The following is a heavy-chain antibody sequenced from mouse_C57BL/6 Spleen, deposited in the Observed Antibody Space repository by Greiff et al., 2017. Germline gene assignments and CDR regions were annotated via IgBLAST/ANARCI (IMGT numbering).Heavy chain of an antibody. CDR3: GREAAQATGAMDY. D-gene: IGHD3-2*02. J-gene: IGHJ4*01. CDR2: IYPVSGET. CDR1: GYTFTDHI. Sequence: QVQLKQSGAELASPGASVTLSCKASGYTFTDHIMNWVKKRPGQGLEWIGRIYPVSGETNYNQKFMGKATFSVDRSSSTVYMVLNSLTSEDPAVYYCGREAAQATGAMDYWGQGTSVTVSS. V-gene: IGHV1-11*01.